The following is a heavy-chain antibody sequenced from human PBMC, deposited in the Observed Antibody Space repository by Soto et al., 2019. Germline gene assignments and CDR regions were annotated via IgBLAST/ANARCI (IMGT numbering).Heavy chain of an antibody. V-gene: IGHV3-66*01. D-gene: IGHD4-17*01. CDR3: AGVNYLRYMDV. Sequence: GGSLILSCEASGFIVSGNYMSWVRQAPGKGLEWVSAIYSAGSTYYADSVKGRFTIFADNSKNTLYLQMNGLRAEDTAVYYCAGVNYLRYMDVWGKGTTVTVSS. CDR2: IYSAGST. J-gene: IGHJ6*03. CDR1: GFIVSGNY.